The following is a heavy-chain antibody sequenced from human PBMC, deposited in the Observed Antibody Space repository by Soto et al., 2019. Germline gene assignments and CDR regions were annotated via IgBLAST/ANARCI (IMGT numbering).Heavy chain of an antibody. Sequence: GGSLRLSCAASGFTFSSYGMHWVRQAPGKGLEWVAVIWYDGSNKYYADSVKGRFTISRDNSKNTLYLQMNSLRAEDTAVYYCAREGIEVVPAFYLDYWGQRTLVTVCS. CDR3: AREGIEVVPAFYLDY. V-gene: IGHV3-33*01. D-gene: IGHD3-22*01. CDR1: GFTFSSYG. J-gene: IGHJ4*02. CDR2: IWYDGSNK.